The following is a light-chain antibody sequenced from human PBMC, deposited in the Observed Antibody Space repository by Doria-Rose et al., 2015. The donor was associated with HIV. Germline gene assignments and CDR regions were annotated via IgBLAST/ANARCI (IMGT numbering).Light chain of an antibody. CDR1: QSFSSTY. CDR3: HQYGTSWT. V-gene: IGKV3-20*01. CDR2: DGS. Sequence: IVLTQSPCTLSLSPGERATLSCRASQSFSSTYLAWYQQKPGQAPSLLIYDGSTRATGIPDRFSASGSGTDFTLTINRLEPEDFALYYCHQYGTSWTFGQGTKVEI. J-gene: IGKJ1*01.